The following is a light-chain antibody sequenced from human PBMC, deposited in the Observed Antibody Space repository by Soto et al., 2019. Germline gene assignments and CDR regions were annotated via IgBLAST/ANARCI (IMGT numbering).Light chain of an antibody. CDR1: QSVTTN. J-gene: IGKJ2*01. Sequence: DTVLTQSPATLSVSPGERATFSCKASQSVTTNLAWYQQKPGQVPRLLIYGASTRASGIPARFSGSGSGTECTLSISSLQSEDFAIYHCQQYHSWPHTFGQGTKREIK. V-gene: IGKV3-15*01. CDR3: QQYHSWPHT. CDR2: GAS.